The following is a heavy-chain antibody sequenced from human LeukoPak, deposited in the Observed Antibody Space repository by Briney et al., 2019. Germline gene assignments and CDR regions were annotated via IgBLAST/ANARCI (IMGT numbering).Heavy chain of an antibody. CDR1: EFTVSSKY. CDR2: IYSGGSA. Sequence: GGSLRVSCAASEFTVSSKYMSWVRQAPGKGLEWVSVIYSGGSAYYADSVKGRFTISRDNSKNTLYLQMDSLRPEDTAVYYCARGSSGSYYGFDCWGQGTLVTVSS. CDR3: ARGSSGSYYGFDC. V-gene: IGHV3-66*02. J-gene: IGHJ4*02. D-gene: IGHD1-26*01.